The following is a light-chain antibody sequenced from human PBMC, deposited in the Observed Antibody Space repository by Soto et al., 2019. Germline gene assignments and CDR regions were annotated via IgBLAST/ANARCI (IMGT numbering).Light chain of an antibody. CDR1: QSVSSSY. J-gene: IGKJ5*01. CDR3: QKYGSSPIN. V-gene: IGKV3-20*01. CDR2: GAS. Sequence: IVLPHSPATLSFAPFERSNLSLLSSQSVSSSYLAWYQQKLGQAPRLLIYGASSRATGIPDRFSGSGSGTDFTLTISRLEPEDFAVYYCQKYGSSPINCGKGTRREIK.